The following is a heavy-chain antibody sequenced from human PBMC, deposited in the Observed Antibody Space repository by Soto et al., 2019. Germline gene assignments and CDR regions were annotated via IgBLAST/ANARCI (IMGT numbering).Heavy chain of an antibody. CDR1: GFTFSSYA. CDR2: ISGSGGST. V-gene: IGHV3-23*01. Sequence: PGGSLRLSCAASGFTFSSYAMSWVRQAPGKGLEWVSAISGSGGSTYYADSVKGRFTISRDNSKNTLYLQMNSLRAEDTAVYYCAKRTAAAGTIYYYYYGMDVWGQGTTVTVSS. D-gene: IGHD6-13*01. J-gene: IGHJ6*02. CDR3: AKRTAAAGTIYYYYYGMDV.